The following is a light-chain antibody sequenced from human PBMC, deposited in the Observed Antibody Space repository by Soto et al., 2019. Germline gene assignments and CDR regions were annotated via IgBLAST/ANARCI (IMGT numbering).Light chain of an antibody. J-gene: IGKJ4*01. Sequence: EIVLTQSPGTLSLSPGERATLSGRASQSVSSSYLAWYQQKPGQAPRLLIYGASSRATGIPDRFSGSGSGTDFTLTISRLEPEAFAVYYCQQYGSSPPITFGGGTKVEIK. CDR3: QQYGSSPPIT. V-gene: IGKV3-20*01. CDR1: QSVSSSY. CDR2: GAS.